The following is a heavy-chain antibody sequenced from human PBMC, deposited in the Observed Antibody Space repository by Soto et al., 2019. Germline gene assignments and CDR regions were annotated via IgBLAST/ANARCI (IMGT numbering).Heavy chain of an antibody. CDR2: ISGYNGNA. V-gene: IGHV1-18*01. CDR1: GYTFTSYG. J-gene: IGHJ4*02. Sequence: GASVKVSCKSSGYTFTSYGISWVRQAPGQGLEWMGWISGYNGNANYAQNLQGRVTMTTDTSTSTASMELRSLRSDDTDVYFCARDWNHDPEYWGQGTLVTVSS. CDR3: ARDWNHDPEY. D-gene: IGHD1-1*01.